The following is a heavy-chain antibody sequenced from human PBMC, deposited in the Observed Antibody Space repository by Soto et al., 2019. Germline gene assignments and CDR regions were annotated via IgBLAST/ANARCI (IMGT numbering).Heavy chain of an antibody. V-gene: IGHV1-69*13. CDR3: ARDPPHSGYDSPS. CDR2: IIPIFGTA. J-gene: IGHJ5*02. D-gene: IGHD5-12*01. CDR1: GGTFSSYA. Sequence: SVKVSCKASGGTFSSYAISWVRQAPGQGLEWMGGIIPIFGTANYAQKFQGRVTITADESTSTAYMELSSLRSEDTAVYYCARDPPHSGYDSPSWGQGTLVTVSS.